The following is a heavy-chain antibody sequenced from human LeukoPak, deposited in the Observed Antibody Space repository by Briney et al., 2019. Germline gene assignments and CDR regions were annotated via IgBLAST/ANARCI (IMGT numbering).Heavy chain of an antibody. CDR1: GGSISSSNW. V-gene: IGHV4-4*02. CDR2: IYHSGST. J-gene: IGHJ6*03. Sequence: SETLSLTCAVSGGSISSSNWWSWVRQPPGKGLEWIGEIYHSGSTNYNPSLKSRVTILVDKSKNQFSLKLSSVTAADTAVYYCARREGYSYGPNYYYYYMDVWGKGTTVTVSS. D-gene: IGHD5-18*01. CDR3: ARREGYSYGPNYYYYYMDV.